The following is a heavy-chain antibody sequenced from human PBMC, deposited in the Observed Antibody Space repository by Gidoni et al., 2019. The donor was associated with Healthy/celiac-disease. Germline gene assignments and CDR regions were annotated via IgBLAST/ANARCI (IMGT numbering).Heavy chain of an antibody. V-gene: IGHV4-38-2*01. D-gene: IGHD3-10*01. Sequence: VQLQESGPGLVKPSATLSLTCAVSGYSISSGYYWGWIRQPPGKGLEWIGSIYHSGSTYYNPSLKSRVTISVDTSKNQFSLKLSSVTAADTAVYYCARGGSGSYWYFQHWGQGTLVTVSS. CDR1: GYSISSGYY. J-gene: IGHJ1*01. CDR2: IYHSGST. CDR3: ARGGSGSYWYFQH.